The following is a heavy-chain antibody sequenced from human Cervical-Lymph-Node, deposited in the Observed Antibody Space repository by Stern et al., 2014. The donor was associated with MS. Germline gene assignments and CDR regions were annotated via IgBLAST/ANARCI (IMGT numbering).Heavy chain of an antibody. D-gene: IGHD3-10*01. CDR3: ASSVGELTPEAV. V-gene: IGHV1-69*01. J-gene: IGHJ6*02. Sequence: QLVQSGAEVKKPGSSVRVSCKASGGTFSSYAISWVRQAPGQGLEWMGVFSPICGSANYARKFQGRDTITADDSTSTAYMEVNSLRSEDTAVYYCASSVGELTPEAVWGQGTTVTVFS. CDR1: GGTFSSYA. CDR2: FSPICGSA.